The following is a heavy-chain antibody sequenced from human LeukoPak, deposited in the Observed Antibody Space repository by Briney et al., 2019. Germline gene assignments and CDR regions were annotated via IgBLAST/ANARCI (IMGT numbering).Heavy chain of an antibody. D-gene: IGHD5-12*01. J-gene: IGHJ4*02. CDR2: MNPNSGNT. CDR1: GYTFTRYD. CDR3: ARDRPRSGYDFDY. Sequence: GASVKVSCKASGYTFTRYDINSVRQATGQGLEWMGWMNPNSGNTGYAQKFQGRVTMTRNTSISTAYMELSSLRSEDTAVYYCARDRPRSGYDFDYWGQGTLVTVSS. V-gene: IGHV1-8*01.